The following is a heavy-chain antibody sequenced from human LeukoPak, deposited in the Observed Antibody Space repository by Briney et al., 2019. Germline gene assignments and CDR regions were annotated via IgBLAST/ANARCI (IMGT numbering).Heavy chain of an antibody. D-gene: IGHD1-1*01. CDR3: VKGYNWNDAY. CDR1: GFIFSTYG. V-gene: IGHV3-30*18. CDR2: TSHDGSNK. Sequence: AGGSLRLSGAASGFIFSTYGMHWVRQAPGKGLEWVAVTSHDGSNKYYADSVKGRFTVSRDNPKNTLYLQMNSLRSEDTAVYYCVKGYNWNDAYWGQGTLVTVSS. J-gene: IGHJ4*02.